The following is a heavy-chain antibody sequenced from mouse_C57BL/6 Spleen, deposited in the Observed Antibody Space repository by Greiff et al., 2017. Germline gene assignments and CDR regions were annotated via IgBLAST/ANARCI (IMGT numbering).Heavy chain of an antibody. CDR3: ARGPVYGSRGYFDY. CDR2: IYPGGGYT. Sequence: VQLQESGAELVRPGTSVKMSCKASGYTFTNYWIGWAKQRPGHGLEWIGDIYPGGGYTNYNEKFKGKATLTADKSSSTAYMQCSSLTSEDSAIYYCARGPVYGSRGYFDYWGQGTTLTVSS. V-gene: IGHV1-63*01. J-gene: IGHJ2*01. CDR1: GYTFTNYW. D-gene: IGHD1-1*01.